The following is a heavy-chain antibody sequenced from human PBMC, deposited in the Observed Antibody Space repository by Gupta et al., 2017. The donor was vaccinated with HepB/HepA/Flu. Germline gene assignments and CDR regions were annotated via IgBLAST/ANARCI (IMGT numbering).Heavy chain of an antibody. J-gene: IGHJ6*02. D-gene: IGHD2/OR15-2a*01. V-gene: IGHV3-23*01. CDR3: AKSPGSMAYYGLDV. CDR1: GFTFSSLG. CDR2: ISGSAATI. Sequence: EVQLLESGGDLIQTGGSLRLSCAASGFTFSSLGLSWIRQAPGKGLEWVSSISGSAATIYYADSVQGRFTISRDNSKNTLYLQMNSLRVEDTAVYYCAKSPGSMAYYGLDVWGQGTTVTVSS.